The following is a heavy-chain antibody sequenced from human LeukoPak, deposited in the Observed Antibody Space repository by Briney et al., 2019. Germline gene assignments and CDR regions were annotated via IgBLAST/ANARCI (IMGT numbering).Heavy chain of an antibody. CDR2: ISGSGGST. Sequence: GGSLRLPCAASGFTFSSYAMSWVRQAPGKGLEWVSAISGSGGSTYYADSVKGRFTISRDNSKNTLFLQINSLRAEDTAVYYCAKDGAPAAGEDYFDYWGQGTLVTVSS. D-gene: IGHD6-13*01. CDR3: AKDGAPAAGEDYFDY. J-gene: IGHJ4*02. V-gene: IGHV3-23*01. CDR1: GFTFSSYA.